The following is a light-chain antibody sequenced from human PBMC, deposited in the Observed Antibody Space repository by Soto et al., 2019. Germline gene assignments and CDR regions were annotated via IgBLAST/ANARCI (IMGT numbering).Light chain of an antibody. J-gene: IGLJ1*01. CDR1: SSNIGAGYD. Sequence: QSVLTQPPSASGTPGQRVTISCSGSSSNIGAGYDVHWYQQLPGTAPKLLIYGNSNRPSGVPDRFSGSKSGTSASLAITGLQAEDEADYYCQSYDSSVSGCVFGSGTKVTVL. V-gene: IGLV1-40*01. CDR3: QSYDSSVSGCV. CDR2: GNS.